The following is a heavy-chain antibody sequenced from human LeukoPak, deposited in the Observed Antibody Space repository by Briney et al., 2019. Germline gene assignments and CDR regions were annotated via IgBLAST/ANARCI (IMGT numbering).Heavy chain of an antibody. V-gene: IGHV3-30*18. CDR1: GFTFSSYG. Sequence: GRSLRLSCAASGFTFSSYGMHWVRQAPGKGLEWVAVISYDGSNKYYADSVKGRFTISRDNSKNTLYLQMNSLRAEDTAVYCCAKDASSSWSLGQGTLVTVSS. CDR3: AKDASSSWS. CDR2: ISYDGSNK. J-gene: IGHJ5*02. D-gene: IGHD6-13*01.